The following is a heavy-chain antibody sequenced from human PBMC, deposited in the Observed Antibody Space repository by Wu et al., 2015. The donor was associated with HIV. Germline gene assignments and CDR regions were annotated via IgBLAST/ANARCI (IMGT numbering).Heavy chain of an antibody. CDR3: ARVQAYSSSSNYYYYYYMDV. J-gene: IGHJ6*03. D-gene: IGHD6-13*01. CDR1: GGTFSSYA. CDR2: IIPIFGTA. V-gene: IGHV1-69*01. Sequence: LVQSGAEVKKPGSSVKVSCKASGGTFSSYAISWVRQAPGQGLEWMGGIIPIFGTANYAQKFQGRVTITADESTSTAYMELSSLRSEDTAVYYCARVQAYSSSSNYYYYYYMDVWGKGTTVTVSS.